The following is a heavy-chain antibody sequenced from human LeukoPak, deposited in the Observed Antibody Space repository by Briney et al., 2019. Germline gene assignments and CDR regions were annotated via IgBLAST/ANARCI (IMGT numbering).Heavy chain of an antibody. CDR3: AKVLGRSVTTAYFDY. CDR1: GFTFSSYA. CDR2: ISGSGGST. V-gene: IGHV3-23*01. D-gene: IGHD4-17*01. Sequence: PGGSLRLSCAASGFTFSSYAMSWVRQAPGKGLEWVSAISGSGGSTSYADSVKGRFTISRDNSKNTLYLQMNSLRAEDTAVYYCAKVLGRSVTTAYFDYWGQGTLVTVSS. J-gene: IGHJ4*02.